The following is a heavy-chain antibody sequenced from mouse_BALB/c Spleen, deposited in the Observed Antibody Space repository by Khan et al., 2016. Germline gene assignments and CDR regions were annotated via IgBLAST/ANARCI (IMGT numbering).Heavy chain of an antibody. Sequence: QVQLQQSGAELARPGASVKLSCKASGYTFTSYWMQWVKQRPGQGLEWIGAIYPGDGDTRYTQKFKGKATLTADKSSSTAYMQLSSLASEDSAVXYCASGGYDYPYAMDYWGQGTSVTVSS. D-gene: IGHD2-4*01. V-gene: IGHV1-87*01. CDR3: ASGGYDYPYAMDY. CDR1: GYTFTSYW. J-gene: IGHJ4*01. CDR2: IYPGDGDT.